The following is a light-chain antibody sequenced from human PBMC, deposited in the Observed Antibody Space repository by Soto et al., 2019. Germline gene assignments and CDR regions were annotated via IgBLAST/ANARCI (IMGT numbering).Light chain of an antibody. CDR1: QSVSSN. J-gene: IGKJ5*01. V-gene: IGKV3-15*01. CDR3: QQSYSTLSIT. CDR2: GAS. Sequence: EIVRTQSPATLSVSPGERATLSCRASQSVSSNLAWYQQKPGQAPRLLLYGASTRATGIPARFSGSGSGTDFTLTISSLQPEDFATYYCQQSYSTLSITFGQGTRLEIK.